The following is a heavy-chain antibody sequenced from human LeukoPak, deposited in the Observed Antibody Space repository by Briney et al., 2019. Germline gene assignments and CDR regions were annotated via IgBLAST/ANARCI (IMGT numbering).Heavy chain of an antibody. J-gene: IGHJ4*02. Sequence: RGSLRLSCAASGFTFSSYTMSWVRQAPGKGLEWISPISGSGGSTYYADSVKGRFTLSRDNSKNTRSLQMNSLRAEETAVYDVLGYCSGGNCYSGGYWGQGTLVTVSS. CDR2: ISGSGGST. CDR1: GFTFSSYT. D-gene: IGHD2-15*01. V-gene: IGHV3-23*01. CDR3: LGYCSGGNCYSGGY.